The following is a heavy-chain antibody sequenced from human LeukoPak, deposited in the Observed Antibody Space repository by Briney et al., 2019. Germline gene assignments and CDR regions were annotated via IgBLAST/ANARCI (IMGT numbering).Heavy chain of an antibody. J-gene: IGHJ5*02. D-gene: IGHD6-6*01. V-gene: IGHV4-59*08. Sequence: SETLSLTCTVSGGSISDYYWSWLRQSPGKGLEWIGYIYYSGSTNSNPSLKSRVTISVDTSKNQFSLRLSSVTAADTAVYYCARRGGGSSTDWFDPWGQGTLVTVSS. CDR1: GGSISDYY. CDR2: IYYSGST. CDR3: ARRGGGSSTDWFDP.